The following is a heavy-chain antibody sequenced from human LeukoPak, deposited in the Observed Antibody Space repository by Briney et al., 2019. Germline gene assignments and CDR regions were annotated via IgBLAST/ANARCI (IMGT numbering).Heavy chain of an antibody. D-gene: IGHD3-10*01. Sequence: GGSLRLSCAASGFTFSSYGMSWVRQAPGKGLEWVSAIGGRDGSTYYAGSVKGRFTISRDNSKNTLYVQMNSLRAEDTAVYYCAKGHYYGSGSLDYWGQGTLVTVSS. CDR1: GFTFSSYG. V-gene: IGHV3-23*01. J-gene: IGHJ4*02. CDR2: IGGRDGST. CDR3: AKGHYYGSGSLDY.